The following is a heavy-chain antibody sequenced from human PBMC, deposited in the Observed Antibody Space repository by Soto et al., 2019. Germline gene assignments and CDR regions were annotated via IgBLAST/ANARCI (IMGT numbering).Heavy chain of an antibody. CDR3: ASDVVVAAHDAFDI. Sequence: ASVKVSCKASGGTFSSYAISWVRQAPGQGLEWMGGIIPIFGTANYAQKLQGRVTITTDASTSTAYMELRSLRSDDTAVYYCASDVVVAAHDAFDIWGQGTMVTVSS. CDR2: IIPIFGTA. CDR1: GGTFSSYA. J-gene: IGHJ3*02. V-gene: IGHV1-69*05. D-gene: IGHD2-15*01.